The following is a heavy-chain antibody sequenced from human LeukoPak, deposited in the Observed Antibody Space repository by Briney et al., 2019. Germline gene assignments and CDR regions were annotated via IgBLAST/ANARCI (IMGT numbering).Heavy chain of an antibody. CDR2: INHSGST. CDR1: GGSFGGYY. Sequence: PSETLSLNCAVYGGSFGGYYWSWIRQPPGKGLEWIGEINHSGSTNYNPSLKSRVTISVDTSKNQYSLKLSSVTAADTAVYYCASGRGWLLLRYGMDVWGQGTTVTVSS. V-gene: IGHV4-34*01. J-gene: IGHJ6*02. D-gene: IGHD3-9*01. CDR3: ASGRGWLLLRYGMDV.